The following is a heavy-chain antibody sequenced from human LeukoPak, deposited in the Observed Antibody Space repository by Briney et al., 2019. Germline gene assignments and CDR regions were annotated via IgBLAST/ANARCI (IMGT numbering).Heavy chain of an antibody. V-gene: IGHV3-74*01. CDR2: MNNDGSAT. Sequence: GGSLRLSCAASGFSFSNYWMHWVRQAPGKGLVWVTRMNNDGSATYYADSVQGRFTISRDNAKNTLYLQMNSLRAEDTAMYFCAKGPNYFDSWGQGTLVTVSS. CDR3: AKGPNYFDS. J-gene: IGHJ4*02. CDR1: GFSFSNYW.